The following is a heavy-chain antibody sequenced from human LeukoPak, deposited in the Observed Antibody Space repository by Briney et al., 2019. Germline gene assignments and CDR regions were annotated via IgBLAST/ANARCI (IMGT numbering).Heavy chain of an antibody. CDR1: GYTFTSYD. CDR2: MNPNSGNT. D-gene: IGHD3-16*02. Sequence: ASVKVSCKAPGYTFTSYDINWVRQATGQGLEWMGWMNPNSGNTGYAQKFQGRVTMTRNTSISTAYMELSSLRSEDTAVYYCARCTPDYDYVWGSYRYPTGMDVWGQGTTVTVSS. CDR3: ARCTPDYDYVWGSYRYPTGMDV. V-gene: IGHV1-8*01. J-gene: IGHJ6*02.